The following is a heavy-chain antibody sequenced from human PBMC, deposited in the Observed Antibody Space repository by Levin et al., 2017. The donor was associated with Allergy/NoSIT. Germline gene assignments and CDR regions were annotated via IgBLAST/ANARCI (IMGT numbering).Heavy chain of an antibody. CDR3: ARGAAAASP. D-gene: IGHD6-13*01. CDR2: INHSGST. J-gene: IGHJ5*02. V-gene: IGHV4-34*01. Sequence: SQTLSLTCAVYGGSFSGYYWSWIRQPPGKGLEWIGEINHSGSTNYNPSLKSRVTISVDTSKNQFSLKLSSVTAADTAVYYCARGAAAASPWGQGTLVTVSS. CDR1: GGSFSGYY.